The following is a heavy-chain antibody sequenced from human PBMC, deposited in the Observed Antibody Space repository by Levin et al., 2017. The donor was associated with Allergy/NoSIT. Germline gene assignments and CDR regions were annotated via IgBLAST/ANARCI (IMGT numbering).Heavy chain of an antibody. CDR3: AREDWNYLVDY. V-gene: IGHV1-2*02. J-gene: IGHJ4*02. CDR2: INPNRGGT. D-gene: IGHD1-7*01. Sequence: ASVKVSCKASGYTFTGYYMHWVRQAPGQGLEWMGWINPNRGGTNYAQKFQGRVTMTRDTSISTAYMELSRLRSDDTAVYYCAREDWNYLVDYWGQGTLVTVSS. CDR1: GYTFTGYY.